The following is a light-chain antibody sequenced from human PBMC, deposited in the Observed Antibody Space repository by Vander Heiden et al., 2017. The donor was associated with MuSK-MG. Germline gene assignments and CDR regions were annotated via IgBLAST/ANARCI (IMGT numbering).Light chain of an antibody. Sequence: IVLTQSPATLSLSPGDRATLSCRASQNVDPYLAWYQQKPGQPPRLLIFDASIRATGIPDRFSASGSGTDCTLTISSLEPEDFAIYFCQQRSRGLTFGGGTKVEIK. V-gene: IGKV3-11*01. CDR3: QQRSRGLT. CDR2: DAS. CDR1: QNVDPY. J-gene: IGKJ4*01.